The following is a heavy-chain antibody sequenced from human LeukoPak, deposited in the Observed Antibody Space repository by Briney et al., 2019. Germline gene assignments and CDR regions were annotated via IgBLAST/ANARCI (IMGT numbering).Heavy chain of an antibody. J-gene: IGHJ5*02. CDR3: VRASPVDCSSTSCYGWFDP. CDR1: GYTFTGYY. V-gene: IGHV1-2*04. Sequence: ASVKVSCKASGYTFTGYYMHWVRQAPGQGLEWMGWINPNSGGTNYAQKFQGWVTMTRDTSISTAYMELSRLRSDDTAVYYCVRASPVDCSSTSCYGWFDPWGQGTLVTVSS. CDR2: INPNSGGT. D-gene: IGHD2-2*01.